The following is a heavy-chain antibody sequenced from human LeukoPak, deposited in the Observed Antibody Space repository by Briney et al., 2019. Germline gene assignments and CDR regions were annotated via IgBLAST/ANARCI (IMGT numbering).Heavy chain of an antibody. CDR1: GYTFTSYD. CDR2: MNPNSGNT. J-gene: IGHJ4*02. V-gene: IGHV1-8*01. Sequence: ASVKVSCKASGYTFTSYDINWVRQAIGQGLEWMGWMNPNSGNTGYAQKFQGRVTMTRNTSISTAYMELSSLRSEDTAVYYCARVSRSVVGVRQWLVRTDRHNYFDYWGQGTLVTVSS. D-gene: IGHD6-19*01. CDR3: ARVSRSVVGVRQWLVRTDRHNYFDY.